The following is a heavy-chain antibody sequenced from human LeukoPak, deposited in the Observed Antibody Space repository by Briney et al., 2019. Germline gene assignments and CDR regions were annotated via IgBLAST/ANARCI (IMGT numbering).Heavy chain of an antibody. Sequence: PSETLSLTCTVSGGSISSGGYYWSWIRLHPGKGLEWIGYIYYSGSTYYNPSLKSRVIISVDTSKNQFSLKLSSVTAADTAVYYCARASAAGTHLDYWGQGTLVTVSS. D-gene: IGHD6-13*01. V-gene: IGHV4-31*03. CDR2: IYYSGST. CDR3: ARASAAGTHLDY. J-gene: IGHJ4*02. CDR1: GGSISSGGYY.